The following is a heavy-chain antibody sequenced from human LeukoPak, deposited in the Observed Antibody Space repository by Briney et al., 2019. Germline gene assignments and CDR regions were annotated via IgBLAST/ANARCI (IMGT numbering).Heavy chain of an antibody. CDR3: AKDQYDFWSGYGMDAFDI. D-gene: IGHD3-3*01. J-gene: IGHJ3*02. Sequence: GGSLRLSCAASGFTFSSYGMHWVRQAPGKGLEWVAFIRYDGSNKYYADSVKGRFTISRDNSKNTLYLQMNSLRAEDTAVYYCAKDQYDFWSGYGMDAFDIWGQGTMVTVSS. CDR2: IRYDGSNK. CDR1: GFTFSSYG. V-gene: IGHV3-30*02.